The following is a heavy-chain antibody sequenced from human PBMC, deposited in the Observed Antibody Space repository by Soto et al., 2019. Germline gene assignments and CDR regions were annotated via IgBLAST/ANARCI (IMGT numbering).Heavy chain of an antibody. Sequence: GGSVKDSCKASGYTFTRYHMHWLGQPPAQGREGMGIINPIGGSTSNAQQFQGRVTMTRDTSTSTVYMELSSLRSEDTAVYYCARDANSSSLYYYYYGMDVWGQGTTVTVS. J-gene: IGHJ6*02. CDR3: ARDANSSSLYYYYYGMDV. V-gene: IGHV1-46*01. CDR2: INPIGGST. D-gene: IGHD6-13*01. CDR1: GYTFTRYH.